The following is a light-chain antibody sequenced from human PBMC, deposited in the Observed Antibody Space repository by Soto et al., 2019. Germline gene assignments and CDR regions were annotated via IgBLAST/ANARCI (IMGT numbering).Light chain of an antibody. CDR3: QQYASSPLFT. V-gene: IGKV3-20*01. CDR2: VAS. J-gene: IGKJ3*01. CDR1: QSVSSSY. Sequence: EIVLTQSPGTLSLSPGERATLSCRASQSVSSSYLAWYQQKPGQAPRLLIYVASGRATGIPDRFSGSGSGTDFTLTISRLEPEDFGVYYCQQYASSPLFTFGPGTKVDIK.